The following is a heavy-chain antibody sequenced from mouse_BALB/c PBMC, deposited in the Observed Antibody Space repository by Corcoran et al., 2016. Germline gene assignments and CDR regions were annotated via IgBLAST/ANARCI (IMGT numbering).Heavy chain of an antibody. CDR3: ARFDYARRYFDV. J-gene: IGHJ1*01. D-gene: IGHD2-4*01. CDR1: GYTFTNYG. CDR2: INTYTGEP. V-gene: IGHV9-1*02. Sequence: QIQLVQSGPELKKPGETVKISCKASGYTFTNYGMNWVKQAPGKGLKWMGWINTYTGEPTYADDFKGRFAFSLETSASTAYLQINNLKNEDMATYFGARFDYARRYFDVWGAGTTVTVSS.